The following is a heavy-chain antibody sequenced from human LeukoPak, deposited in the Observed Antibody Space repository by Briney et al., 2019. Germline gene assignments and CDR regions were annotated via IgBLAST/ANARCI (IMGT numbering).Heavy chain of an antibody. CDR2: IKQDGSEK. CDR3: AKDQTGTTFGDWFDP. J-gene: IGHJ5*02. D-gene: IGHD1-1*01. Sequence: PGGSLRLSCAASGFTFSSYWMSWVRQAPGKGLEWVANIKQDGSEKYYVDSVKGRFTISRDNAKNSLYLQMNSLRAEDTAVYYCAKDQTGTTFGDWFDPWGQGTLVTVSS. V-gene: IGHV3-7*03. CDR1: GFTFSSYW.